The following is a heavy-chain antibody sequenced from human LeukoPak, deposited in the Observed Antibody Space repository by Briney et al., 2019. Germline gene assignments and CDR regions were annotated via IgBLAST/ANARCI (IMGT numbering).Heavy chain of an antibody. CDR1: GFTVSSNY. CDR2: IYSGGST. Sequence: GGSLRLSCTASGFTVSSNYMSWVRQAPGKGLEWVSVIYSGGSTYYADSVKGRFTISRDNSKNTLYLQMNSLRAEDTAVYYCARLRAWGAFDIWGQGTMVTVSS. V-gene: IGHV3-66*02. D-gene: IGHD4-17*01. J-gene: IGHJ3*02. CDR3: ARLRAWGAFDI.